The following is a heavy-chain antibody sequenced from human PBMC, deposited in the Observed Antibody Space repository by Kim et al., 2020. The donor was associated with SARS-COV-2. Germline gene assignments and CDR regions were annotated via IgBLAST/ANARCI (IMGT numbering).Heavy chain of an antibody. CDR1: GYTFTSYY. V-gene: IGHV1-46*01. Sequence: ASVKVSCKASGYTFTSYYMHWVRQAPGQGLEWMGIINPSGGSTSYAQKFQGRVTMTRDTSTSTVYMELSSLRSEDTAVYYCARDRVLWFGELWERFNPDYYYGMDVWGQGTTVTVSS. J-gene: IGHJ6*02. D-gene: IGHD3-10*01. CDR2: INPSGGST. CDR3: ARDRVLWFGELWERFNPDYYYGMDV.